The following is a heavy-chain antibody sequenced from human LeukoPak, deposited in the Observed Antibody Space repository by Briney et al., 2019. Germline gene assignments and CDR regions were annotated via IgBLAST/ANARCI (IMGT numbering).Heavy chain of an antibody. D-gene: IGHD3-10*01. CDR3: ARFPFYYYGSGSYSRYYYGMDV. V-gene: IGHV4-34*01. CDR2: INHSGST. CDR1: GGSFSGYY. J-gene: IGHJ6*02. Sequence: SETLSLTCAVYGGSFSGYYWSWIRQPPGQGLEWIGEINHSGSTNYNPSLKSRVTISVDTSKNQFSLKLSSVTAADTAVYYCARFPFYYYGSGSYSRYYYGMDVWGQGTTVTVSS.